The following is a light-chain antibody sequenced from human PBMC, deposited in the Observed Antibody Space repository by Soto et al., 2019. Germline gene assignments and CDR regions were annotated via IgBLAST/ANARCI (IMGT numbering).Light chain of an antibody. Sequence: EIVFTQSPGTLSLSPGERATLSCRASQSVSSSYLAWYQQKPGQAPRLLIYGASSRATGIPDRFSGSGSGTDFTLTISRLEPEDFAVYYCQQYGSPVWAFGQGTKVDIK. V-gene: IGKV3-20*01. J-gene: IGKJ1*01. CDR2: GAS. CDR1: QSVSSSY. CDR3: QQYGSPVWA.